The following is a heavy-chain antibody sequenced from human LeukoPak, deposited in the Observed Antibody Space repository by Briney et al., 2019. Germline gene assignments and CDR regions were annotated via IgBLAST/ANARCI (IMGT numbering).Heavy chain of an antibody. J-gene: IGHJ3*02. CDR2: IYYSGST. CDR3: ARAEIYYYDSSGYPRGAFDI. CDR1: GGSISSYY. Sequence: PSETLSLTCTVSGGSISSYYWSWIRQPPGKGLEWIGYIYYSGSTYYNPSLKSRVTISVDTSKNQFSLKLSSVTAADTAVYYCARAEIYYYDSSGYPRGAFDIWGQGTMVTVSS. D-gene: IGHD3-22*01. V-gene: IGHV4-30-4*08.